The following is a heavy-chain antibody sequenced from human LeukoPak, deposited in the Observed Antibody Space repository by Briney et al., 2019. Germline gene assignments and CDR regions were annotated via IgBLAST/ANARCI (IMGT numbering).Heavy chain of an antibody. CDR2: IYTRGST. CDR1: AGSITSGDYF. J-gene: IGHJ4*02. D-gene: IGHD1-26*01. Sequence: SETLSLTCTVSAGSITSGDYFWTWIRQPAGKGLEWIGRIYTRGSTNYNPSLKRRVTISIDTSKNQYSLKLSSVTAADTAVYYCARAPYSGTYYVNDWGQGTLVTVSS. CDR3: ARAPYSGTYYVND. V-gene: IGHV4-61*02.